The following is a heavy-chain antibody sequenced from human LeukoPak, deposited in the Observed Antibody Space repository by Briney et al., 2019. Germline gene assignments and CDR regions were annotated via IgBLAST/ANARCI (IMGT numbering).Heavy chain of an antibody. CDR3: ARLQVQYDIWTGYFPY. Sequence: SETLSLTCTVPGGSISSSSYYWGWIRQPPGKGLEWIGSIYYSGSTYYNPSLKSRVTISVDTSKNQFSLKLSSVTAADTAVYYCARLQVQYDIWTGYFPYWGQGTLVTVSS. CDR2: IYYSGST. V-gene: IGHV4-39*01. D-gene: IGHD3-9*01. CDR1: GGSISSSSYY. J-gene: IGHJ4*02.